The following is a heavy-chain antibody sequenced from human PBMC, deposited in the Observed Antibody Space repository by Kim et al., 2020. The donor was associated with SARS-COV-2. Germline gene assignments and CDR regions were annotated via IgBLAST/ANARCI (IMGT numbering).Heavy chain of an antibody. Sequence: GESLKISCKGSGYIFTTYWISWVRQMPGKGLEWMGRIDPSDSYTNYSPSFQGHVTISVDKSISTAYLQWSSLKASDTGMYYCASDEDNSDRLEYSGYDFDYWGQGTLVTVSS. CDR2: IDPSDSYT. V-gene: IGHV5-10-1*01. CDR1: GYIFTTYW. CDR3: ASDEDNSDRLEYSGYDFDY. D-gene: IGHD5-12*01. J-gene: IGHJ4*02.